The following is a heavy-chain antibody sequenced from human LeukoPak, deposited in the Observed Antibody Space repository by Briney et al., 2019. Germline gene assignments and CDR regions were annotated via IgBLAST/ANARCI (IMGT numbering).Heavy chain of an antibody. Sequence: GGSLRLSCAASGFVFNSHPMHWVRQAPGKGLECVSAISTNGGTTYYANSVKGRFTIPRDNSKNTLYLQMGSLRADDTALYYCAREEPAGSTDYWGQGTLVTVSS. CDR2: ISTNGGTT. J-gene: IGHJ4*02. V-gene: IGHV3-64*01. D-gene: IGHD1-14*01. CDR3: AREEPAGSTDY. CDR1: GFVFNSHP.